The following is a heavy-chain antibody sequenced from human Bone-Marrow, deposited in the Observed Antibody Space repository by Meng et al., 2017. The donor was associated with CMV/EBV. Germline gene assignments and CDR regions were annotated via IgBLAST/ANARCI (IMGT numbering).Heavy chain of an antibody. CDR3: ARAPTELRGAFDI. J-gene: IGHJ3*02. D-gene: IGHD1-26*01. CDR2: ISYDGSNK. CDR1: GFTFSSYA. V-gene: IGHV3-30-3*01. Sequence: SCAASGFTFSSYAMHWVRQAPGKGLEWVAVISYDGSNKYYADSVKGRFTISRDNSKNTLYLQMNSLRAEDTAVYYCARAPTELRGAFDIWGQGTMVTVSS.